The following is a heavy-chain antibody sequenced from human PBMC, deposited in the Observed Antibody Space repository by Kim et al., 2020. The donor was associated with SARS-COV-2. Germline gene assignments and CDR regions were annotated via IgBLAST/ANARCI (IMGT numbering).Heavy chain of an antibody. Sequence: GGSLRLSCAASGFTFSNAWMSWVRQAPGKGLEWVGRIKSKTDGGTTDYAAPVKGRFTISRDDSKNTLYLQMNSLKTEDTAVYYCTTDVVVITTAFDIWGQGTMVTVSS. J-gene: IGHJ3*02. CDR3: TTDVVVITTAFDI. CDR1: GFTFSNAW. CDR2: IKSKTDGGTT. V-gene: IGHV3-15*01. D-gene: IGHD3-22*01.